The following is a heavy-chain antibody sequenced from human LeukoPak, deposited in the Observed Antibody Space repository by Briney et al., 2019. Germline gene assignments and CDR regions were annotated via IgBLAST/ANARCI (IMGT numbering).Heavy chain of an antibody. J-gene: IGHJ4*02. CDR1: GYTFTGYY. Sequence: ASVKVSCKASGYTFTGYYMHWVRQAPGQGLEWMGIINPSGGSTSYAQKFQGRVTMTRDMSTSTVYMELSSLRSEDTAVYYCARYSSGWRFFDYWGQGTLVTVSS. CDR3: ARYSSGWRFFDY. CDR2: INPSGGST. D-gene: IGHD6-19*01. V-gene: IGHV1-46*01.